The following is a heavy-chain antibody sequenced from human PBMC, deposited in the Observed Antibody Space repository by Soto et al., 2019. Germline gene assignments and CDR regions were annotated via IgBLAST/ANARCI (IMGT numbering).Heavy chain of an antibody. J-gene: IGHJ4*02. CDR2: ISGSGGST. CDR1: GFTFSSYA. D-gene: IGHD6-19*01. V-gene: IGHV3-23*01. CDR3: AKHEQWLDPKDLDY. Sequence: PGRSLRLSCAASGFTFSSYALSWFRQAPGKGLGWVSAISGSGGSTYYADSVKGRFTISRDNSKNTLYLQMNSLRAEDTAVYYCAKHEQWLDPKDLDYWAQGTLVPVSA.